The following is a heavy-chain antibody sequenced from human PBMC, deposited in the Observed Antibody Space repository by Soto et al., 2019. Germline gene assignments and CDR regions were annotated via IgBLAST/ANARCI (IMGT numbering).Heavy chain of an antibody. D-gene: IGHD6-6*01. J-gene: IGHJ6*02. CDR3: ARVAARREGPYYYYGMDV. V-gene: IGHV1-18*01. CDR1: GYTFTSYG. CDR2: ISAYNGNT. Sequence: QVQLVQSGAEVKKPGASVKVSCKASGYTFTSYGISWVRQAPGQGLEWMGWISAYNGNTNYAQKLQGRVTMTTDTSTSTAYMELRSRRSDDTAVYDCARVAARREGPYYYYGMDVWGQGTTVTVSS.